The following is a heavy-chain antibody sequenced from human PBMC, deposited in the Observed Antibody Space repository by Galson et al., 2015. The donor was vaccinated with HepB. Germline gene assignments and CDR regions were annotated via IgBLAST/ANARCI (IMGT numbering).Heavy chain of an antibody. CDR1: GYTFTSYD. CDR3: ARAVRNELLSDP. J-gene: IGHJ5*02. CDR2: MNPNSGNK. V-gene: IGHV1-8*01. Sequence: SVKVSCKASGYTFTSYDVTWVRQAPGQGLEWMGWMNPNSGNKGYARKFQDRVTMTGDTSMSTAYMYLSSLTSEDTAVYYCARAVRNELLSDPWGQGTLVTVSS. D-gene: IGHD2/OR15-2a*01.